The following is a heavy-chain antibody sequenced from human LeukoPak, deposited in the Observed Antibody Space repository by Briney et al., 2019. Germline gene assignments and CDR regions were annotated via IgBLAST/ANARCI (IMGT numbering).Heavy chain of an antibody. CDR1: GYSISGSY. J-gene: IGHJ4*02. CDR3: SRHTYARPFDF. D-gene: IGHD6-6*01. CDR2: IYYTGDT. Sequence: SETLSLTCSVSGYSISGSYWSWIRQPPGKGLEWIGYIYYTGDTNSNPSLKSRVTISLDTSKNQVSLQVTSVTAADTAVYYCSRHTYARPFDFWGQGTLVTVSS. V-gene: IGHV4-59*08.